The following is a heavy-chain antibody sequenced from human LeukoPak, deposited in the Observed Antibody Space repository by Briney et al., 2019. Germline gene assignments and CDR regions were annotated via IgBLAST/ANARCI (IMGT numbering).Heavy chain of an antibody. J-gene: IGHJ5*02. CDR2: TYYRSKWYN. D-gene: IGHD2-15*01. Sequence: SQTLSPTCAISGDSVSSNSAAWNWIRQSPSGGLEWLGRTYYRSKWYNDYAVSVKSRITINPDTSKNQFSLQLNSVTPEDTAVYYCARAVGATRFWFDPWGQGTLVTVSS. V-gene: IGHV6-1*01. CDR3: ARAVGATRFWFDP. CDR1: GDSVSSNSAA.